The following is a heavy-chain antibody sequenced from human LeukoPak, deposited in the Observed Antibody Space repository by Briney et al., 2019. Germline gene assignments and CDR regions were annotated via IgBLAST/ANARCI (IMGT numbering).Heavy chain of an antibody. Sequence: SETLTLTCTVSGGSISSYYWSWIRQPPGKGLEWIGYIYYSGSTNYNPSLKSRVTISVDTSKNQFSLKLSSVTAADTAVYYCARDSSYGFFDYWGQGTLVTVSS. CDR2: IYYSGST. CDR3: ARDSSYGFFDY. V-gene: IGHV4-59*01. D-gene: IGHD5-18*01. J-gene: IGHJ4*02. CDR1: GGSISSYY.